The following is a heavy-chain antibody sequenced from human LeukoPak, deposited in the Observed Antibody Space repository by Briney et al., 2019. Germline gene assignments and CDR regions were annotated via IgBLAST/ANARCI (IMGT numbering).Heavy chain of an antibody. CDR2: ISAYNGNT. D-gene: IGHD2-2*01. V-gene: IGHV1-18*01. CDR1: GYTFSSYG. Sequence: GASVKVSCKASGYTFSSYGISWVRQPPGQGLEWMGWISAYNGNTHYAQKLQGRSTMTTDTSTSTAYMDLRSLRSYDTAVYYCARAVGYCSRTSCQSPFDYWGQGTLVTVSS. CDR3: ARAVGYCSRTSCQSPFDY. J-gene: IGHJ4*02.